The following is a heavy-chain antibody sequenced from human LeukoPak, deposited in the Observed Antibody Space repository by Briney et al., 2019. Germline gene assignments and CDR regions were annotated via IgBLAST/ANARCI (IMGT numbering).Heavy chain of an antibody. V-gene: IGHV3-49*04. CDR2: IRSKAYGGTT. D-gene: IGHD2-15*01. J-gene: IGHJ4*02. Sequence: GGSLRLSCTASGFTFGDYAMSWVRQAPGKGLEWVGFIRSKAYGGTTEYAASVKGRFTISRDDSKSIAYLQMNSLKTEDTAVYYCTRALYCSGGSCWPFDYCGQGTLVTVSS. CDR1: GFTFGDYA. CDR3: TRALYCSGGSCWPFDY.